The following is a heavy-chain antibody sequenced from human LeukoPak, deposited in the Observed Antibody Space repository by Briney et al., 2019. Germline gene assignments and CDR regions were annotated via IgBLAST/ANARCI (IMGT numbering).Heavy chain of an antibody. J-gene: IGHJ4*02. Sequence: SVKVSCKASGFTFSNSAVQWVRQARGQRLEWIGWIVVGSGNTNYAQKFQERVTITRDMSTSTAYMELGSLRSEDTAVYYCTSDPTFYSGRYCFDYWGQGTLVTVSS. D-gene: IGHD1-26*01. CDR2: IVVGSGNT. CDR3: TSDPTFYSGRYCFDY. CDR1: GFTFSNSA. V-gene: IGHV1-58*01.